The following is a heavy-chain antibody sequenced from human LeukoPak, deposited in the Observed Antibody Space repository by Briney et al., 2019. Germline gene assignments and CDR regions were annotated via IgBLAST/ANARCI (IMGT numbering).Heavy chain of an antibody. CDR3: ARMPPNWESYYYGMDV. V-gene: IGHV1-2*04. J-gene: IGHJ6*02. D-gene: IGHD7-27*01. Sequence: GASVKVSCKASGYTFTGYYMHWARQAPGQGLEWMGWINPNSGGTNYAQKFQGWVTMTRDTSISTAYMELSSLRSEDTAVYYCARMPPNWESYYYGMDVWGQGTTVTVSS. CDR2: INPNSGGT. CDR1: GYTFTGYY.